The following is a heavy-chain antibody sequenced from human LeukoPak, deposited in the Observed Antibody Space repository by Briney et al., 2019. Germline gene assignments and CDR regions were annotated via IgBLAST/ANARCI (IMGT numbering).Heavy chain of an antibody. CDR1: GAPFTSAY. CDR3: TRGTGWLTTD. CDR2: VYFDGRT. J-gene: IGHJ4*02. D-gene: IGHD5-12*01. V-gene: IGHV4-59*13. Sequence: PSETLSLTCTVSGAPFTSAYWRWLRQPPGKGLEWIGYVYFDGRTNYNPSLRGRVTVSLDTSKNQFSLRLTSVAPGDTAVYYCTRGTGWLTTDWGQGTLVTVSS.